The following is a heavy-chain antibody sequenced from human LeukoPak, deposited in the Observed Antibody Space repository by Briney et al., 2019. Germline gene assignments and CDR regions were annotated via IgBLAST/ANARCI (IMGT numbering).Heavy chain of an antibody. CDR2: MNPNSGNT. CDR3: ARYLYSYGYDTDFDY. Sequence: GASVKVFCKASGYTFTSYDIKWVRQATGQGLEWMGWMNPNSGNTGYAQKFQGRVTMTRNTSISTAYMELSSLRSEDTAVYYCARYLYSYGYDTDFDYWGQGTLVTVSS. V-gene: IGHV1-8*01. J-gene: IGHJ4*02. D-gene: IGHD5-18*01. CDR1: GYTFTSYD.